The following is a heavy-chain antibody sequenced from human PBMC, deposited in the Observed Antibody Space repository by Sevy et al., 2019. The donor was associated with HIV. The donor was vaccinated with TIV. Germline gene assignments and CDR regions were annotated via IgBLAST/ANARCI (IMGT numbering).Heavy chain of an antibody. D-gene: IGHD1-26*01. Sequence: GGSLRLSCSASGFTFSSYGMHWVRQAPGKGLEWVAVISYDGSNKYYADSVKGRFTISRDNSKNTLYLQMNSLRAEDTAVYYCAKDVAYSGSYHDYWGQGTLVTVSS. J-gene: IGHJ4*02. CDR3: AKDVAYSGSYHDY. V-gene: IGHV3-30*18. CDR2: ISYDGSNK. CDR1: GFTFSSYG.